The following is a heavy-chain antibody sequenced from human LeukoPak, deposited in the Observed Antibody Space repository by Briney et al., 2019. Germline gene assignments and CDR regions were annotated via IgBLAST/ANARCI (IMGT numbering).Heavy chain of an antibody. D-gene: IGHD5-18*01. Sequence: SGPTLVNPTRTLTLTCTFSGFSLSTRGVGVGWIRQPPGKALEWLALIYLDDDKRYSPSLKSRLTITKDTSKNQVVLTMTNMDPVDTATYYCAHRGAAAYSYGPPFDYWGQGTLVTVSS. CDR1: GFSLSTRGVG. CDR3: AHRGAAAYSYGPPFDY. J-gene: IGHJ4*02. CDR2: IYLDDDK. V-gene: IGHV2-5*02.